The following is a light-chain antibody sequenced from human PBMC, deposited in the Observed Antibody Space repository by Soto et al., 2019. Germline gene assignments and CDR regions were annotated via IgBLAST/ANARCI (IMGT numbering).Light chain of an antibody. Sequence: QSALTQPPSASGSPGQSVTISCTGTSSDVGAYNFVSWYQQYPGKAPKLTIYDVTKRPSGVPDRFSGSKSGNTASLTVSGLQAEDEADYYCSSYAGFNNVVFGGGTKVTVL. CDR2: DVT. V-gene: IGLV2-8*01. J-gene: IGLJ2*01. CDR3: SSYAGFNNVV. CDR1: SSDVGAYNF.